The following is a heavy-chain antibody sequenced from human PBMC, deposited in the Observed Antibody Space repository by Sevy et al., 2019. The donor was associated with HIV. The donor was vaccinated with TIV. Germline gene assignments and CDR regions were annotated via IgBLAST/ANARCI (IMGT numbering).Heavy chain of an antibody. CDR2: IKRDGSEK. D-gene: IGHD1-26*01. Sequence: GGSLRLSCVASGFTFSNFWMSWVRQAPGKGLEWVANIKRDGSEKYYVASVKGRFTISRDNAKTQLYLQMNSLRVEDTAVYYCARDCNSASCLWGMDVWGQGTMVTVSS. V-gene: IGHV3-7*03. CDR1: GFTFSNFW. CDR3: ARDCNSASCLWGMDV. J-gene: IGHJ6*02.